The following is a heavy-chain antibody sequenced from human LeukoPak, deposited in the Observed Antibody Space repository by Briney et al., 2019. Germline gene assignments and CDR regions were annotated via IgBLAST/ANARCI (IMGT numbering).Heavy chain of an antibody. CDR1: AFTVTSNY. CDR2: IYTGVST. D-gene: IGHD4-17*01. V-gene: IGHV3-66*01. CDR3: PRVGYGDYLYFDY. Sequence: PGQFLTLSCPPYAFTVTSNYTSCVRQAPGNGLEWDSAIYTGVSTYYADSVKARFTIPRDNSQNTLSLQMNTLRAEVTPWFYCPRVGYGDYLYFDYWGQGTLVSVSS. J-gene: IGHJ4*02.